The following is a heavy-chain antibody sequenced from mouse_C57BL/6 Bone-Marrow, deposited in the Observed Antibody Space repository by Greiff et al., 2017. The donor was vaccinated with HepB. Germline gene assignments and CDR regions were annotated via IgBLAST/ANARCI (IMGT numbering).Heavy chain of an antibody. CDR1: GFTFNTYA. Sequence: EVQLQQSGAGLVQPKGSLKLSCAASGFTFNTYAMHWVRQAPGKGMEWVARIRSKSSNYETYYASSVKDRFTISRYDSQSMLDLQMNHLKTEDTAVYDCVSGAYDGYYDGLAYWGQGKRVTVSA. D-gene: IGHD2-3*01. CDR3: VSGAYDGYYDGLAY. J-gene: IGHJ3*01. V-gene: IGHV10-3*01. CDR2: IRSKSSNYET.